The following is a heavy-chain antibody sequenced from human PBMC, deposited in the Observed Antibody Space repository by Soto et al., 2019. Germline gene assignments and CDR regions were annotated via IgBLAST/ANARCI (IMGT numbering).Heavy chain of an antibody. D-gene: IGHD6-19*01. CDR3: ARTTAVAGTPEFDY. CDR2: ISYDGSTK. V-gene: IGHV3-30-3*01. J-gene: IGHJ4*02. Sequence: WGSLKLSRAPSGFTFRSFSFLWVRPAPCKGLEWLALISYDGSTKYNADSVKGRFTISRENSNNTLYLQLSSLRPDDTAIYYCARTTAVAGTPEFDYWGQGALVTVSS. CDR1: GFTFRSFS.